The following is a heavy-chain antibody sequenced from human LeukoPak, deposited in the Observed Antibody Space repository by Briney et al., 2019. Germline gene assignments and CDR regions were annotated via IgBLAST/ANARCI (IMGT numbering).Heavy chain of an antibody. D-gene: IGHD3-22*01. CDR1: GFSVSINY. CDR3: ASRNYYDSSGYTDAFDI. CDR2: IYSDGST. Sequence: GGSLRLSCAASGFSVSINYMSWVRQAPGKGLEWVSVIYSDGSTYYADSVKGRFTISRDNSKNTLYLQMNSLRAEDTAVYYCASRNYYDSSGYTDAFDIWGQGTMVTVSS. V-gene: IGHV3-53*01. J-gene: IGHJ3*02.